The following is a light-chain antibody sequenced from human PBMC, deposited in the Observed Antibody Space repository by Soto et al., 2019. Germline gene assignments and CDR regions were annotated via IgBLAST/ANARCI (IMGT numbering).Light chain of an antibody. V-gene: IGLV2-14*01. J-gene: IGLJ1*01. CDR3: SSYTSNSTNNHV. CDR2: DVS. CDR1: SSDVVGYNY. Sequence: QSVLTQPASVSGSPGQSITISCTGTSSDVVGYNYVSWYQQHPGKAPKLMIYDVSNRPSGVSNRFSGSKSGNTASLTISGLQAEDEADYYCSSYTSNSTNNHVFGPGTKVTV.